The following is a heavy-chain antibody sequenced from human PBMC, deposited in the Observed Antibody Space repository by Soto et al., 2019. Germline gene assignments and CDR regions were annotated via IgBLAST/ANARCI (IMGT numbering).Heavy chain of an antibody. D-gene: IGHD6-13*01. V-gene: IGHV3-66*01. J-gene: IGHJ6*03. Sequence: PGGSLRLSCAASGFTVSSNYMSWVRQAPGKGLEWVSVIYSGGSTYYADSVKGRFTISRDNSKNTLYLQMNSLRAEDTAVYYCAREEYSSSYHYYYMDVWGKGTTVTVSS. CDR2: IYSGGST. CDR3: AREEYSSSYHYYYMDV. CDR1: GFTVSSNY.